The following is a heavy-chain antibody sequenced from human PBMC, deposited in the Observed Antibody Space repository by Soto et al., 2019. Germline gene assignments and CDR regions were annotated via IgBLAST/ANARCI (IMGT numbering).Heavy chain of an antibody. V-gene: IGHV3-23*01. Sequence: GGSLRLSCAASGFTFSSYAMSWVRQAPGKGLEWVSAISGSGGSTYYADSVKGRFTISRDNSKNTLYLQMNSLRAEDTAVYYCAKCQAPDVYYYYYYMDVWGKGTTVTVSS. CDR2: ISGSGGST. CDR1: GFTFSSYA. CDR3: AKCQAPDVYYYYYYMDV. J-gene: IGHJ6*03.